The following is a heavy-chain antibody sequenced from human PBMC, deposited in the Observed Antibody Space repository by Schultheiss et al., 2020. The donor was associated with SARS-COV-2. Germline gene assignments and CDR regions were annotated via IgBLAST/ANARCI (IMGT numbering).Heavy chain of an antibody. CDR3: ARHLTLDWYFDL. V-gene: IGHV5-51*01. D-gene: IGHD3-3*02. J-gene: IGHJ2*01. CDR2: IYPGDSDA. CDR1: GYSFATYW. Sequence: GGSLRLSCKGSGYSFATYWLGWVRQMPGKGLEWMGIIYPGDSDARYSPSFQGQVTISADKSFSTAYLQWNSLKASDTAIYYCARHLTLDWYFDLWGRGTLVTVSS.